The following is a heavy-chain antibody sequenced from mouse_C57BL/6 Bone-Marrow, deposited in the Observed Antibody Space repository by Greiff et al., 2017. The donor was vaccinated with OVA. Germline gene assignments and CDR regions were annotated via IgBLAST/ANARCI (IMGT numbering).Heavy chain of an antibody. Sequence: EVKLMESGAELVRPGASVKLSCTASGFNIKDYYMHWVKQRPEQGLEWIGRIDPEDGDTEYAPKFQGKATMTADTSSNTAYLQLSSLTSEDTAVFYSTLTYSSTGFAYWGQGTLVTVSA. J-gene: IGHJ3*01. CDR3: TLTYSSTGFAY. CDR1: GFNIKDYY. D-gene: IGHD2-5*01. CDR2: IDPEDGDT. V-gene: IGHV14-1*01.